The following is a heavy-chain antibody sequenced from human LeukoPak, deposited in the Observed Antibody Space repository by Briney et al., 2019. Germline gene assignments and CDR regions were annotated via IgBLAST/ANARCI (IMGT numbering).Heavy chain of an antibody. Sequence: ASVKVSCKASGYTFTGYYMHWVRQAPGQGLEWMGRINPNSGGTNYAQKFQGRVTMTRDTSISTAYMELSRLRSDGTAVYYCARDQGSSSSGDFDYWGQGTLVTVSS. J-gene: IGHJ4*02. CDR3: ARDQGSSSSGDFDY. V-gene: IGHV1-2*06. D-gene: IGHD6-6*01. CDR1: GYTFTGYY. CDR2: INPNSGGT.